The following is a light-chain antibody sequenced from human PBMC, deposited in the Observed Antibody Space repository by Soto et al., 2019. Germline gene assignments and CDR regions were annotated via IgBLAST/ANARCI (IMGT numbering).Light chain of an antibody. CDR3: QVWDSSSDHVV. J-gene: IGLJ2*01. Sequence: SYELTQSPSVSVAPGQTARVTCGGNNIGRKSVFWYQQKPGQAPVLVVYDDRARPSGIPERFSGSNSGHTATLTISRVEAGDEADYYCQVWDSSSDHVVFGGGTKLTVL. CDR1: NIGRKS. CDR2: DDR. V-gene: IGLV3-21*02.